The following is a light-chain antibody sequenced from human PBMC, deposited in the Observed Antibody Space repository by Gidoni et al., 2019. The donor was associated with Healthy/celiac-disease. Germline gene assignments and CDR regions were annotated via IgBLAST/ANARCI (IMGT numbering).Light chain of an antibody. CDR1: QSVSSSY. CDR2: GAS. Sequence: EIVFTQSTGTLSLSPGERATLSCRASQSVSSSYLAWYQQKPGQAPRLLIYGASSRATGIPDRVNGSGSGTDFTRTISRLEHEDFAVYYCQQYGSPPMYTFGQGTKLEIK. V-gene: IGKV3-20*01. J-gene: IGKJ2*01. CDR3: QQYGSPPMYT.